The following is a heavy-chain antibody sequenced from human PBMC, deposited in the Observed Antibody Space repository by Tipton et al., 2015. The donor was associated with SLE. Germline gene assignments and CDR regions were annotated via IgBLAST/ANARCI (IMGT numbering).Heavy chain of an antibody. Sequence: TLSLTCTVSGGSFSSGSYYWSWIRQPAGKRLEWIGHIYSSGNTNYNPSLKSRVTISVDTSKNQFSLKLSSVTAADTAVYYCAREGSGYDQPFDYWGQGTLVTVSS. J-gene: IGHJ4*02. CDR3: AREGSGYDQPFDY. CDR1: GGSFSSGSYY. V-gene: IGHV4-61*09. CDR2: IYSSGNT. D-gene: IGHD5-12*01.